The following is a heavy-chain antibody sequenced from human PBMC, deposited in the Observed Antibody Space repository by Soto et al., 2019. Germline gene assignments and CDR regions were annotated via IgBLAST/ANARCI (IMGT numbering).Heavy chain of an antibody. CDR3: ARQSGNSYCSSTSCYHYYYYYMDV. CDR2: IYYSGST. V-gene: IGHV4-61*08. CDR1: GGSISSGGYS. D-gene: IGHD2-2*01. Sequence: SETLSLTCAVSGGSISSGGYSWSWIRQPPGKGLEWIGYIYYSGSTNYNPSLKSRVTISVDTSKNQFSLKLSSVTAADTAVYYCARQSGNSYCSSTSCYHYYYYYMDVWGKGTTVTVSS. J-gene: IGHJ6*03.